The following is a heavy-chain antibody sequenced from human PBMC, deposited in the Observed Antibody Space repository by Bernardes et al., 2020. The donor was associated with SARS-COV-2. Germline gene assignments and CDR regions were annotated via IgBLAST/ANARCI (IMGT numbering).Heavy chain of an antibody. J-gene: IGHJ4*02. Sequence: SCAASGFIFSNYWQHWVRQDTGTGLVWVSRLNEYGSITTYADSVKGRFTSSRDNAKNTLYLQMNSLRAEDTAVYYCVRDLAGAWGGWVQGTLVTVSS. CDR1: GFIFSNYW. CDR2: LNEYGSIT. D-gene: IGHD2-8*02. V-gene: IGHV3-74*01. CDR3: VRDLAGAWGG.